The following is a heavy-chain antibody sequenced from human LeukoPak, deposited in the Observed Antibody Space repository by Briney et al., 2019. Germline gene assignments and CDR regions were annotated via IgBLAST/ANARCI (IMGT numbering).Heavy chain of an antibody. CDR3: AKGTDYDLSRGHYYYNFDY. D-gene: IGHD3-16*01. CDR1: VFTFSSYA. V-gene: IGHV3-23*01. J-gene: IGHJ4*02. Sequence: PGGSLTLSCAASVFTFSSYAMRGGPGAPGEGGGGVSSISGSGGSTYYADSVKGRFTISRDNSKNTLSLHINSLSPEDTALYYFAKGTDYDLSRGHYYYNFDYWGQGTLVTVSS. CDR2: ISGSGGST.